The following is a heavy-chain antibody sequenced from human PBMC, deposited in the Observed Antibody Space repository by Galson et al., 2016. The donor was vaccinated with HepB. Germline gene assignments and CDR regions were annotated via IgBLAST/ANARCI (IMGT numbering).Heavy chain of an antibody. V-gene: IGHV3-7*01. CDR1: GFIFRNYW. J-gene: IGHJ4*02. CDR3: ARSMSGSYDF. D-gene: IGHD1-26*01. CDR2: INRDGSEK. Sequence: SLRLSCAASGFIFRNYWMTWVRQAPGKGLEWVANINRDGSEKYYMHSVRGRFTISRDSAKNLVFLKMKSLRAEDTAVYHCARSMSGSYDFWGQGSLVTVSS.